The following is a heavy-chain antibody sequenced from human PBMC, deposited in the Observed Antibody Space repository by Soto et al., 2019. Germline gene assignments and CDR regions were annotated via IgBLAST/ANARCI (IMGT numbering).Heavy chain of an antibody. V-gene: IGHV4-39*01. CDR3: ASWRGHSGYDYGFDY. CDR1: GGSISSSYYY. D-gene: IGHD5-12*01. Sequence: PSETLSLTCTVSGGSISSSYYYWGWIRQPPGKGLEWIGNIDHSGNTYYNPSLKGRVTISADTSKNQFSLKLSSVTATDTAVYYCASWRGHSGYDYGFDYWGQATLVTVSS. J-gene: IGHJ4*02. CDR2: IDHSGNT.